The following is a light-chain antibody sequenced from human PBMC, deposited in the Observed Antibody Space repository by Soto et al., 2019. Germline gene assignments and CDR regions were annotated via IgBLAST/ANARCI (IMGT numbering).Light chain of an antibody. J-gene: IGKJ1*01. CDR1: QTISSW. CDR3: QHYNSYSEA. V-gene: IGKV1-5*03. CDR2: KAS. Sequence: DIQMTQSPSTLSGSLGDRCTITCVASQTISSWLAWYQQKPGKAPKLLIYKASTLKSGVPSRFSGSGSGTEFTLTISSLQPDDFATYYCQHYNSYSEAFGQGTKVDIK.